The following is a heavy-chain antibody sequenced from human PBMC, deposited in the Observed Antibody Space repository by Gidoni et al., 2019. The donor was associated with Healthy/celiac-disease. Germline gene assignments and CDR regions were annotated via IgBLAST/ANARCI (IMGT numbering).Heavy chain of an antibody. V-gene: IGHV3-30*18. CDR1: GFTFSSYG. J-gene: IGHJ2*01. CDR2: ISYDGSNK. Sequence: QVQLVESGGGVVQPGRSLRLSCAASGFTFSSYGMHWVRQAPGKGLEWVAVISYDGSNKYYADSVKGRFTISRDNSKNTLYLQMNSLRAEDTAVYYCAKRGTIFGVVTYYWYFDLWGRGTLVTVSS. D-gene: IGHD3-3*01. CDR3: AKRGTIFGVVTYYWYFDL.